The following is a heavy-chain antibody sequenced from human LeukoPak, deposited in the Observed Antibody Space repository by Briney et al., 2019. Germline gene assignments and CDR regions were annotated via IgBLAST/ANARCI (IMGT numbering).Heavy chain of an antibody. D-gene: IGHD5-18*01. Sequence: SVKVSCKASGGTFSSYAISWVRQAPGQGLEWMGGIIPIFGTANHAQKFQGRVTITADESTSTAYMELSSLRSEDTAVYYCASEQRGYSLYFDYWGQGTLVTVSS. J-gene: IGHJ4*02. CDR1: GGTFSSYA. CDR3: ASEQRGYSLYFDY. V-gene: IGHV1-69*13. CDR2: IIPIFGTA.